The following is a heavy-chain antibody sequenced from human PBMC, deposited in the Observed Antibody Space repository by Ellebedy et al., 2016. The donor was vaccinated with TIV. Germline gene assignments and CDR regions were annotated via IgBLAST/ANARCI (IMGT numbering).Heavy chain of an antibody. CDR1: GFTFSSYA. J-gene: IGHJ5*02. D-gene: IGHD5-24*01. V-gene: IGHV3-23*01. CDR2: ISGSGGST. CDR3: ARRMAFDP. Sequence: GESLKISCAASGFTFSSYAMSCVRQAPGKGLEWVSAISGSGGSTYYADSVKGRFTISRDNSKNTLYLQMNSLRAEYTAVYYCARRMAFDPWGQGTLVTVSS.